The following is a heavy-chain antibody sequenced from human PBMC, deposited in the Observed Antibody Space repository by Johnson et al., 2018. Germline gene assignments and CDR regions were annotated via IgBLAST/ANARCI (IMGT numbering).Heavy chain of an antibody. CDR1: GFTFSSYG. D-gene: IGHD6-6*01. J-gene: IGHJ3*02. Sequence: QVQLVEAGGGVVQPGRSLRLSCAASGFTFSSYGMHWVRQAPGKGLEWVAVIWYDGSNKYYADSVKGRFTISRDNSTNTLYLQMNSLRAEDTAVYYCARDFVAFDIWGQGTMVTVSS. CDR2: IWYDGSNK. V-gene: IGHV3-33*01. CDR3: ARDFVAFDI.